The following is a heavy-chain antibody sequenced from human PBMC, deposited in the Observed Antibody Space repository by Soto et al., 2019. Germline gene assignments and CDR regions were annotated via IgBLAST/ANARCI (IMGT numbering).Heavy chain of an antibody. Sequence: QVQLVQSGGEVKKPGASVKVSCKASGYTFSSYGINWVRQAPGQGLEWLGWISPYDGNTKYAQILQGRVSMTTDTSTKTAYMEVKSLRSDDTAVYYCARGGYYDSSSSRNYHYYGMNVWGQGTTVTVSS. J-gene: IGHJ6*02. D-gene: IGHD3-9*01. CDR1: GYTFSSYG. CDR3: ARGGYYDSSSSRNYHYYGMNV. CDR2: ISPYDGNT. V-gene: IGHV1-18*01.